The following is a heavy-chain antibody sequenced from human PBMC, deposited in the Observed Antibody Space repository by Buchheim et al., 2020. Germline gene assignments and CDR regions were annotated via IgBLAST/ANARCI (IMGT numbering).Heavy chain of an antibody. CDR1: DGSITSSSYY. V-gene: IGHV4-61*02. D-gene: IGHD6-13*01. CDR2: IYTSGST. CDR3: ARDIGQQLIRN. J-gene: IGHJ4*02. Sequence: QVQLQESGPGLVKPSQTLSLTCTVSDGSITSSSYYWSWIRQPAGKGLELIGRIYTSGSTSYNPSLKSRVTISLDTSTNQFSLKLSSVTAADTAVYYCARDIGQQLIRNWGQGTL.